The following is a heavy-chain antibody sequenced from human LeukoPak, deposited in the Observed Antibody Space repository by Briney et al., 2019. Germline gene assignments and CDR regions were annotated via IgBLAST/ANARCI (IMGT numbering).Heavy chain of an antibody. CDR3: ARKGGYSYGYFDY. J-gene: IGHJ4*02. CDR2: IYPGDSDT. CDR1: GYSFTSYW. V-gene: IGHV5-51*01. Sequence: GESLKISCKGSGYSFTSYWIGWVRQLPGKGLEWMGIIYPGDSDTRYSPSFQGQVTILADKSVSTAYLQWSSLKASDTAMYYCARKGGYSYGYFDYWGQGTLVTVSS. D-gene: IGHD5-18*01.